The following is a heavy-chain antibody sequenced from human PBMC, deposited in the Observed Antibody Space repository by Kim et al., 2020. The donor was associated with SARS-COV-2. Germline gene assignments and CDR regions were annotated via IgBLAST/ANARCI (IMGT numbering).Heavy chain of an antibody. V-gene: IGHV3-23*01. D-gene: IGHD2-8*01. Sequence: GRFTISGDNSKNTLYLQMNSLRAEDTAVYYCAKALGDIVLMVYAIAFDYWGQGTLVTVSS. CDR3: AKALGDIVLMVYAIAFDY. J-gene: IGHJ4*02.